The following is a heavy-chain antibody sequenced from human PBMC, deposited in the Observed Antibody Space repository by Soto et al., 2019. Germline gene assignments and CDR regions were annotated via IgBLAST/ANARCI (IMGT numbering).Heavy chain of an antibody. Sequence: QVQLVQSGTGVKKPGSSVKVSCKASGGTFGSNAISWVRQAPGQGLEWMGGIIPIFGTINSAQRFQGRVTITADESANIVYMELSSLTFEDTAIYYCAREGFTFGPGAVGGAFDIWGQGTMVTVSS. CDR3: AREGFTFGPGAVGGAFDI. CDR1: GGTFGSNA. V-gene: IGHV1-69*12. J-gene: IGHJ3*02. CDR2: IIPIFGTI. D-gene: IGHD2-2*01.